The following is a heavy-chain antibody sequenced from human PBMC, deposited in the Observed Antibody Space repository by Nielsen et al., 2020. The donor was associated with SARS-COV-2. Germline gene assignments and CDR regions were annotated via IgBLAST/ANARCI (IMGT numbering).Heavy chain of an antibody. Sequence: GGSLRLSCAGSGFSFSNYSMNWVRQAPGKGLEWVSSISGDSYYIFYSDSVKGRFTISRDNGKNSLYLQMNSLRSEDTALYYCTRGFYSQSDYWGQGTLVTVSS. D-gene: IGHD2-15*01. CDR3: TRGFYSQSDY. CDR2: ISGDSYYI. J-gene: IGHJ4*02. CDR1: GFSFSNYS. V-gene: IGHV3-21*01.